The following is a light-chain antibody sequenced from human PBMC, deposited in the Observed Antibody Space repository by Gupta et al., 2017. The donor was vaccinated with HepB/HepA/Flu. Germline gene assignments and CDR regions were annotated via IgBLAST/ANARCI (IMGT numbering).Light chain of an antibody. J-gene: IGLJ3*02. Sequence: SYVLTQPPSVSVAPGKTARITCGAYDIGSKSVHWYQQKAGQAPVLVVHDDRDRPSGIPDRFSGSNPGSGKTDTLTISRVEAGDEADYYCQVWDSSGDHGVFGGGTKLTVL. V-gene: IGLV3-21*03. CDR2: DDR. CDR1: DIGSKS. CDR3: QVWDSSGDHGV.